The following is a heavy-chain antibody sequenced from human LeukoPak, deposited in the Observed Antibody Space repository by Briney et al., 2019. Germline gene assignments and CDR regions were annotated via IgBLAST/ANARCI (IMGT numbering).Heavy chain of an antibody. CDR2: IYYSGST. CDR1: GGSISSYY. J-gene: IGHJ4*02. CDR3: ARGSGSSSGGFDY. V-gene: IGHV4-59*12. D-gene: IGHD6-6*01. Sequence: SETLSLTCTVSGGSISSYYWSWIRQPPGKGLEWIGYIYYSGSTNYNPSLKSRVTISVDTSKNQFSLKLSSVTAADTAVYYCARGSGSSSGGFDYWGQGTLVTVSS.